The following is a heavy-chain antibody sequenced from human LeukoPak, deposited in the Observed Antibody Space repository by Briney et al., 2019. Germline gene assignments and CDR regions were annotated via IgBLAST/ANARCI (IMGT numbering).Heavy chain of an antibody. CDR1: GFTFSSYS. Sequence: GGSLRLSCAASGFTFSSYSMNWVRQAPGKGLEWVSSISSSSSHIYYADSVKGRFTISRDNAKNSLYLQMNSLRAEDTAVYYCARILWFGELLYNGGDYWGQGTLVTVSS. V-gene: IGHV3-21*01. D-gene: IGHD3-10*01. J-gene: IGHJ4*02. CDR2: ISSSSSHI. CDR3: ARILWFGELLYNGGDY.